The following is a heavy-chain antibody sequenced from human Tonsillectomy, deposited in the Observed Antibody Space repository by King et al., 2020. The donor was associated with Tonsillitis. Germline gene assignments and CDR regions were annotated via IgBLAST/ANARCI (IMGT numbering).Heavy chain of an antibody. CDR2: ISRSGSTI. Sequence: VQLVESGGGLVQPGGSLRLSCAASGFTFSSYEMNWVRQAPGDGLEWVSYISRSGSTIYYADPVKGRFTISRDNAKNSLYLQMNSLRAEDTAVYYCARVYYYYMDVWGKGTTVTVSS. CDR1: GFTFSSYE. V-gene: IGHV3-48*03. CDR3: ARVYYYYMDV. J-gene: IGHJ6*03.